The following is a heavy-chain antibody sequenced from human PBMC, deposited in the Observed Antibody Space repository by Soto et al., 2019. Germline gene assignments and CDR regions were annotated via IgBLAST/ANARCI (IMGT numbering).Heavy chain of an antibody. Sequence: SETLSLTCTVSGGSISSYYWSWIRQPPGKGLEWIGSIYHSGSTYYNPSLKSRVTISVDTSKNQFSLKLSSVTAADTAVYYCARYDGRGGFDYWGQGTLVTVSS. CDR2: IYHSGST. J-gene: IGHJ4*02. CDR1: GGSISSYY. D-gene: IGHD3-16*01. V-gene: IGHV4-59*08. CDR3: ARYDGRGGFDY.